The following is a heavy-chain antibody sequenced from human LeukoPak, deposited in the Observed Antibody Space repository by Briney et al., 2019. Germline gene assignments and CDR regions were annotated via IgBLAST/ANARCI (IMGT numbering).Heavy chain of an antibody. D-gene: IGHD1-26*01. Sequence: ASVKVSCKASGGTFSSYAISWVRQAPGQGLEWMGGIIPIFGTANYAQKFQGRVTITADGSTSTAYMELSSLRSEDTAVYYCVRQTYYSGSQYYFDYWGQGTLVTVSS. CDR1: GGTFSSYA. V-gene: IGHV1-69*01. CDR2: IIPIFGTA. CDR3: VRQTYYSGSQYYFDY. J-gene: IGHJ4*02.